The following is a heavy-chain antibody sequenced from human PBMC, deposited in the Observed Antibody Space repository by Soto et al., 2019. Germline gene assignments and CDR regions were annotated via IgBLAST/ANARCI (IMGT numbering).Heavy chain of an antibody. CDR1: GGSFSGYY. J-gene: IGHJ4*02. CDR2: INHSGST. Sequence: PSETLSLTYAVYGGSFSGYYWSWIRQPPGKGLEWIGEINHSGSTNYNPSLKSRVTISVDTSKNQFSLKLSSVTAADTAVYYCARGANGEPQTGGRYYFDYWGQGTLVTVSS. D-gene: IGHD3-10*01. CDR3: ARGANGEPQTGGRYYFDY. V-gene: IGHV4-34*01.